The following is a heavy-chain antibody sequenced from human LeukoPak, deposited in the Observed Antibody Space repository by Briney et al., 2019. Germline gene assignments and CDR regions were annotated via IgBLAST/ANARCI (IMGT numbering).Heavy chain of an antibody. CDR3: ATSAFSH. CDR2: IQSKTDGGAT. J-gene: IGHJ4*02. Sequence: GGSLRLSCAASGFTFSSYSMNWVRQAPGKGLEWVGRIQSKTDGGATDYAAPVKGRFIISRDDSKNMLYVQMNSLKTEDTAVYYCATSAFSHWGQGTLVTVSS. V-gene: IGHV3-15*01. CDR1: GFTFSSYS.